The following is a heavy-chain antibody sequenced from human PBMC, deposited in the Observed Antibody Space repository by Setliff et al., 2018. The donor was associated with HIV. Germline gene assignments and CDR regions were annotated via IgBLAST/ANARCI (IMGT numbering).Heavy chain of an antibody. J-gene: IGHJ4*02. CDR1: GFTLSSYW. D-gene: IGHD4-4*01. V-gene: IGHV3-74*01. CDR3: ATDLHLAFDY. CDR2: INGDGSTT. Sequence: GGSLRLSCAASGFTLSSYWMHWVRQAPGKGLVYVSHINGDGSTTTYADSVKGRFTISRDNAKNSLYLQMNSLRAEDAAFYYCATDLHLAFDYWGQGSLVTVSS.